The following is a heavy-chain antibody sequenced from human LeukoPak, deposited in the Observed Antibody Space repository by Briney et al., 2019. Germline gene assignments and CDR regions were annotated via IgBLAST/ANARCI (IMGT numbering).Heavy chain of an antibody. D-gene: IGHD3-9*01. V-gene: IGHV3-11*01. CDR1: GFTFSDYY. CDR3: ATCSYYDILTGYFPDDY. Sequence: GGSLRLSCAASGFTFSDYYMSWIRQAPGKGLEWVSYISSSGSTIYYADSVKGRFTLSRDNAKNSLYLQMNSLRAEDTAVYYCATCSYYDILTGYFPDDYWGQGTLVTVSS. CDR2: ISSSGSTI. J-gene: IGHJ4*02.